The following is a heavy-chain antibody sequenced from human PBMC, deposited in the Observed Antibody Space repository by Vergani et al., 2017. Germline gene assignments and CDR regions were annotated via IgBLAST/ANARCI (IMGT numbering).Heavy chain of an antibody. CDR3: AGFGNSGIVVVPADRGMMDV. V-gene: IGHV4-34*01. D-gene: IGHD2-2*01. CDR1: GGSFSGYY. CDR2: INHSGST. Sequence: QVQLQQWGAGLLKPSETLSLTCAVSGGSFSGYYWSWIRQPPGKGLEWIGEINHSGSTNYNPSLKSRVTISVDTSKNQFSLKLSSVTAADTAVYYCAGFGNSGIVVVPADRGMMDVWGKGTTVTVSS. J-gene: IGHJ6*04.